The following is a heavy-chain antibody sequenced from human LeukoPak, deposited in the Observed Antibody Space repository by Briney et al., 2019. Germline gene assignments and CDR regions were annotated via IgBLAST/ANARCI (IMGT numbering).Heavy chain of an antibody. Sequence: PSETLSLTCAVSGGSISSSNWWSWVRQPPGKGLEWIGEIYHSGSTNYNPSLKSRVTISVDKSKNQFSLKLSSVTAADTAVYYCARLGSGSYYKSSNHFDYWSQGTLVTVSS. CDR2: IYHSGST. V-gene: IGHV4-4*02. CDR3: ARLGSGSYYKSSNHFDY. J-gene: IGHJ4*02. CDR1: GGSISSSNW. D-gene: IGHD3-10*01.